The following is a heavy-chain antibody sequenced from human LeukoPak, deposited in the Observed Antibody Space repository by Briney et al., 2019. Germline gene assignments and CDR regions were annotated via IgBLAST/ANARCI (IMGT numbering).Heavy chain of an antibody. CDR1: GYTFTSYA. V-gene: IGHV1-46*01. D-gene: IGHD2-15*01. J-gene: IGHJ3*02. CDR2: INPSGGST. Sequence: GASVKVSCKASGYTFTSYAMNWVRQAPGQGLEWMGIINPSGGSTSYAQKFQGRVTMTRDTSTSTVYMELSSLRSEDTAVYYCARYWRVNDAFDIWGQGTMVTVSS. CDR3: ARYWRVNDAFDI.